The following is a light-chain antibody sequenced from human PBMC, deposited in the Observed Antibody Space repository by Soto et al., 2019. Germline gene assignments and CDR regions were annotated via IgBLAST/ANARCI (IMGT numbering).Light chain of an antibody. CDR2: SDT. CDR3: ASWDASLGGWV. J-gene: IGLJ3*02. Sequence: QAVVTQPPSASGTPGQRVTISCSGSSSNIGTYYVNWYRHLPGTAPKLLIYSDTQRPSGVPDRFSGSKSGASASLAISGLRSEEEGDYYFASWDASLGGWVFGGGTKLTVL. V-gene: IGLV1-47*02. CDR1: SSNIGTYY.